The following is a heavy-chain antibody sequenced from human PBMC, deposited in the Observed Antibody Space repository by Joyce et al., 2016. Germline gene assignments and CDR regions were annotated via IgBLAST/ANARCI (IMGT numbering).Heavy chain of an antibody. D-gene: IGHD1-26*01. CDR3: ARGEGVRLSVRWYFYL. Sequence: QVQLQESGPGLVKPSQTLSLTCTVSGGSITSGGFYWSWFRHHPGKGLEWIGYIYYRGSTYYNPSLKSRVSISVDTPKNQLSLKLSSVTAADTAVYYCARGEGVRLSVRWYFYLWGRGTLVSVSS. CDR2: IYYRGST. CDR1: GGSITSGGFY. V-gene: IGHV4-31*03. J-gene: IGHJ2*01.